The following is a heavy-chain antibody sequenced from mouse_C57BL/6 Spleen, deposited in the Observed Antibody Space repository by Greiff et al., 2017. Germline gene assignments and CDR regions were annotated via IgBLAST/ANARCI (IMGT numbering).Heavy chain of an antibody. CDR3: ARATVRDWYVDV. J-gene: IGHJ1*03. Sequence: EVQLVESGPGLVKPSQSLSLTCSVTGYSITSGYYWNWLRQFQGNKLEWMGYISYDGSNNYNPSLKNRITITHDTSKNPFILKLNSVTTEDTATYSVARATVRDWYVDVWGTGTTVTVSS. CDR1: GYSITSGYY. V-gene: IGHV3-6*01. CDR2: ISYDGSN. D-gene: IGHD6-1*01.